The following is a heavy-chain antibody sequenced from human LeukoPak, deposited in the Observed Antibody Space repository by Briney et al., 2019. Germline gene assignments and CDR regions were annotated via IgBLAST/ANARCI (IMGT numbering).Heavy chain of an antibody. CDR3: AKDFSGYMDV. CDR2: IRYDGGNK. D-gene: IGHD2/OR15-2a*01. Sequence: GGSLRLSCAASGFTFSSYGMHWVRQAPGKGLEWVAFIRYDGGNKYYADSVKGRFTISRDNSKNTLYLQMSSLRAEDTAVYYCAKDFSGYMDVWGKGTTVTVSS. CDR1: GFTFSSYG. V-gene: IGHV3-30*02. J-gene: IGHJ6*03.